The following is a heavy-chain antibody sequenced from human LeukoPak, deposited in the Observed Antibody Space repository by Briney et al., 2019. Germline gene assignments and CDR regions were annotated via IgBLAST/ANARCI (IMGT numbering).Heavy chain of an antibody. CDR2: INHSGST. CDR3: AIHIVVVTAIPTDY. Sequence: SETLSLTCTVSGGSISSGDYYWSWIRQPPGKGLEWIGEINHSGSTNYNPSLKSRVTISVDTSKNQFSLKLSSVTAADTAVYYCAIHIVVVTAIPTDYWGQGTLVTVSS. J-gene: IGHJ4*02. CDR1: GGSISSGDYY. V-gene: IGHV4-39*07. D-gene: IGHD2-21*02.